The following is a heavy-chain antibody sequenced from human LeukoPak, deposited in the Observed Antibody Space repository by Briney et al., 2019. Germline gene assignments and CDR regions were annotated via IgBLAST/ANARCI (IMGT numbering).Heavy chain of an antibody. CDR1: GFTFNNYN. Sequence: GGSLRLSCAASGFTFNNYNMNWVRQAPGKALEWVSSITSSGTYIFYADSVKGRFTISRDNAKNSLYLQMNSLGPEDTAVYYCGSLDSREDSSSRWGPLDLWGQGTMVTVSS. J-gene: IGHJ3*01. CDR2: ITSSGTYI. CDR3: GSLDSREDSSSRWGPLDL. V-gene: IGHV3-21*01. D-gene: IGHD6-6*01.